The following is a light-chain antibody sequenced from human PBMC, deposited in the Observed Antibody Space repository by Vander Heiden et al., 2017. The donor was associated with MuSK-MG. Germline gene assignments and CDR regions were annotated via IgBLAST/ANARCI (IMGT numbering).Light chain of an antibody. CDR2: QDT. Sequence: SSVLTQPPSVSVSPGQTAKITCSGNILGHKYASWYQQKPGQSPVLVIFQDTKRPSGIPERFSGSTSGNTATLTVSGAQPLDEADYYCQAWDSGTVIFGGGTKLTVL. V-gene: IGLV3-1*01. J-gene: IGLJ2*01. CDR3: QAWDSGTVI. CDR1: ILGHKY.